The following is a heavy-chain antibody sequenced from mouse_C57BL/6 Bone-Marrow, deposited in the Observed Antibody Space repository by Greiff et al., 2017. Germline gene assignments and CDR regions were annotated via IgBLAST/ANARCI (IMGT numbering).Heavy chain of an antibody. Sequence: EVQLVESGPGLAKPSQTLSLSCSVTGYSITSDYWNWIRKFPGNKLEYMGYISYSGSTNYNPYLKSRISITRDTSKNQYYLQLSSVTTEDTATYYCARYKGYGSSFDYWGQGTTLTVSS. CDR2: ISYSGST. D-gene: IGHD1-1*01. V-gene: IGHV3-8*01. J-gene: IGHJ2*01. CDR3: ARYKGYGSSFDY. CDR1: GYSITSDY.